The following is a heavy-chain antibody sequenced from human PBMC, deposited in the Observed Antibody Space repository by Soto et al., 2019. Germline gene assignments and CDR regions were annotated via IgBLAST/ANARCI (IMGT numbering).Heavy chain of an antibody. Sequence: EVQLEESGGGLVQPGGSLRLSCAASGLTVSDNYIRWVRHAPGKGLEWVSVIYRGGDTYYADSVKGRFTISRDNSKNTVYLPMNSLRDEDTAVYYCASCHWNGPNDYWGQGTLVTVSS. CDR1: GLTVSDNY. D-gene: IGHD1-1*01. J-gene: IGHJ4*02. V-gene: IGHV3-66*01. CDR3: ASCHWNGPNDY. CDR2: IYRGGDT.